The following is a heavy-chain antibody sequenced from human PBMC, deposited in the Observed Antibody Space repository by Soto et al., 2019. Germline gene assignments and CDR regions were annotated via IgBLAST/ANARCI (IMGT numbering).Heavy chain of an antibody. CDR3: ARHAPSPLVGLNNWFDP. CDR2: IYYSGST. D-gene: IGHD3-10*01. V-gene: IGHV4-39*01. J-gene: IGHJ5*02. Sequence: QLQLQESGPGLVKPSETLSLTCTVSGGSISSSSYYWGWIRQPPGKGLEWIGSIYYSGSTYYNPSLKSRVTISVDTSKNQFSLKLSSVAAADTAVYYCARHAPSPLVGLNNWFDPWGQGTLVTVSS. CDR1: GGSISSSSYY.